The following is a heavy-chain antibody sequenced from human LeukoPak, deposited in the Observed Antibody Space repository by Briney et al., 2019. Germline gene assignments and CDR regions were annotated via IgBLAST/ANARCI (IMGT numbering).Heavy chain of an antibody. J-gene: IGHJ6*03. D-gene: IGHD2-2*01. CDR1: GFTFSNYA. CDR2: ISGDGGST. Sequence: PGGSLTLSCAASGFTFSNYALNWVRQAPGKALEWVSAISGDGGSTYYADSVKGRFAISRDNSKTTLYLQMNSLGAEDTAVYYCAKGAEFCATTCPVDYYYFYYYYMNVWGKGTTVTASS. CDR3: AKGAEFCATTCPVDYYYFYYYYMNV. V-gene: IGHV3-23*01.